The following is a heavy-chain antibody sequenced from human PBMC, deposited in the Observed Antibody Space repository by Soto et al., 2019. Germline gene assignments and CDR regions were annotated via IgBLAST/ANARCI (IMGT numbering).Heavy chain of an antibody. CDR3: AAVPTFRLRGTISRDWYFDL. V-gene: IGHV1-58*01. CDR2: IFVGSGNT. J-gene: IGHJ2*01. CDR1: GFTFTSSA. Sequence: QMQLVQSGPEVKKPGTSVKFSCKASGFTFTSSAVQWVRQARGQRLEWKGWIFVGSGNTNNAQKFQERVTITRDMSTSTAYMELSSLRSEDTAVYYCAAVPTFRLRGTISRDWYFDLWGRGTLVTVSS. D-gene: IGHD3-3*01.